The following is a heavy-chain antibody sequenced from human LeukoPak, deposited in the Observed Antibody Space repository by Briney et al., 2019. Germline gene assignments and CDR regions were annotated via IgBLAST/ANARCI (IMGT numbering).Heavy chain of an antibody. Sequence: GGSLRLSCAASGFTFSSYAMHWVRQAPGKGLEYVSAISSNGGSTYYANSLKGRFTISRDNSKNTLYLQMGSLRAEDMAVYYCARVYSSSWYSAFDIWGQGTLVTVSS. V-gene: IGHV3-64*01. J-gene: IGHJ3*02. CDR2: ISSNGGST. CDR1: GFTFSSYA. D-gene: IGHD6-13*01. CDR3: ARVYSSSWYSAFDI.